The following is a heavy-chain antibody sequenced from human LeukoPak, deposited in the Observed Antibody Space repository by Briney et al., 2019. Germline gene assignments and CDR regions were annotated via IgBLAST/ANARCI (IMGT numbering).Heavy chain of an antibody. Sequence: PGGSLTLSCAASGFTFSNYAMSWVRQAPGKGLEWVSSISGRDTSTYYADSVKGRFTISRDNSKNTLYLQMNSLRAEDTAIYYCAKGVRFLDWWILDYWGQGSLVTVSS. D-gene: IGHD3-9*01. CDR3: AKGVRFLDWWILDY. V-gene: IGHV3-23*01. CDR2: ISGRDTST. CDR1: GFTFSNYA. J-gene: IGHJ4*02.